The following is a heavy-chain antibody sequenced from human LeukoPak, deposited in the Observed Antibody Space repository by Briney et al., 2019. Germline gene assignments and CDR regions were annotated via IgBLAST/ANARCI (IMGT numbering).Heavy chain of an antibody. D-gene: IGHD2-2*01. V-gene: IGHV3-30*01. Sequence: GGSLRLSCAASGFTFRSYAMHWVRQAPGKGLEWVAVISYDGNNRYYADSVKGRFTISRDNSKNTLYLQMNSLRAEDTAVYYCARDPCSSTSCYGGGYFDYWGQGTLVTVSS. CDR3: ARDPCSSTSCYGGGYFDY. CDR2: ISYDGNNR. J-gene: IGHJ4*02. CDR1: GFTFRSYA.